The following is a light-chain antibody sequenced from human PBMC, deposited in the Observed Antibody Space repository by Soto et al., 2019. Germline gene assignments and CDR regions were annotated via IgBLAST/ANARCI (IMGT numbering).Light chain of an antibody. CDR1: SSDVGSYNR. J-gene: IGLJ1*01. CDR3: NSYTTSSTYV. V-gene: IGLV2-18*02. Sequence: QSVLAQPASVSGSPGQSVTISCTVTSSDVGSYNRVSWYQQSPGTAPKLMIYEVSNRPSGVPDRFSGSKSGNTASLTISGLQAEDEADYYCNSYTTSSTYVFGTGTKVTLL. CDR2: EVS.